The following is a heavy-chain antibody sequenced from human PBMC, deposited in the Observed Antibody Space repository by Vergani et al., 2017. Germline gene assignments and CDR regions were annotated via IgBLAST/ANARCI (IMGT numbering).Heavy chain of an antibody. CDR1: GGSISSGSYY. D-gene: IGHD2-2*02. Sequence: QVQLQESGPGLVKPSQTLSLTCTVSGGSISSGSYYWSWIRQPAGKGLEWIGRIYTSGSTNYNPSLNSRVTISLDTSKNQFSLKLSSVTAADTAVHDCAREGVPYCSSTSCYNLFDYWGQGTLVTVSS. V-gene: IGHV4-61*02. CDR3: AREGVPYCSSTSCYNLFDY. J-gene: IGHJ4*02. CDR2: IYTSGST.